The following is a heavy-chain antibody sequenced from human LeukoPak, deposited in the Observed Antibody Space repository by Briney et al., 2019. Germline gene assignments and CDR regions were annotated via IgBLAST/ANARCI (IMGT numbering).Heavy chain of an antibody. V-gene: IGHV3-21*01. J-gene: IGHJ4*02. Sequence: PGGSLRLSCAASGFTFSSYSMNWVRQAPGKGLEWVSSISSSSSYIYYADSVKGRFTISRDSAKNSLYLQMNSLRAEDTAVYYCARDMAVGEMATITDDYWGQGTLVTVSS. D-gene: IGHD5-24*01. CDR1: GFTFSSYS. CDR2: ISSSSSYI. CDR3: ARDMAVGEMATITDDY.